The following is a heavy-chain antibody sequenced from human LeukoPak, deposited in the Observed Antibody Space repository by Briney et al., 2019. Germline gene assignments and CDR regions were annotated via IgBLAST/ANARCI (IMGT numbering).Heavy chain of an antibody. CDR3: ARGGPLRYFDCLMDY. CDR2: IWYDGSNK. J-gene: IGHJ4*02. V-gene: IGHV3-33*01. D-gene: IGHD3-9*01. CDR1: GFTFSSYG. Sequence: GGSLRLSCSASGFTFSSYGMHWVRQAPGKGLDWVAGIWYDGSNKYYADSVKGRFTISRDNSKNTLYLQMNSLRAEDTAVYYCARGGPLRYFDCLMDYWGQGTLITVSS.